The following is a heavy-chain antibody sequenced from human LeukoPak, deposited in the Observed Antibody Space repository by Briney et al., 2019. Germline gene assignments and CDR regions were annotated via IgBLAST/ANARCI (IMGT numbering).Heavy chain of an antibody. D-gene: IGHD3-3*01. Sequence: GGSLRLSCAASGFTFSSYWMSWVRQAPGKGLEWVANIKQDGSEKYYVDSVKGRFTISRDNAKNSLYLQMNSLRAEDTAVYYCARNDYDFWSGYPNWFDPWGQGTLDTVSS. V-gene: IGHV3-7*03. CDR1: GFTFSSYW. CDR3: ARNDYDFWSGYPNWFDP. J-gene: IGHJ5*02. CDR2: IKQDGSEK.